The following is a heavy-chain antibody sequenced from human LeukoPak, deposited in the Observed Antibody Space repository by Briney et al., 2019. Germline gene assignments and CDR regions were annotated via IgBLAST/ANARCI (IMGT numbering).Heavy chain of an antibody. J-gene: IGHJ6*03. CDR3: ARDPRGSRVNYMDV. CDR1: GFTFSSYS. CDR2: ISSSSSYI. Sequence: GGSLRLSCAASGFTFSSYSMNWVRQAPGKGLEWVSSISSSSSYIYYADSVKGRFTISRDNAKNSLYLQMNSLRAEDTAVYYCARDPRGSRVNYMDVWGKGTTVTVSS. D-gene: IGHD3-3*01. V-gene: IGHV3-21*01.